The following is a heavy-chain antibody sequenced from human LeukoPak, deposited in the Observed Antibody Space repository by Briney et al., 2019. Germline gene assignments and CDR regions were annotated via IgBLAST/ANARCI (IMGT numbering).Heavy chain of an antibody. CDR1: GFTFSSCA. V-gene: IGHV3-30*04. CDR2: ISYDGSNK. Sequence: PGRSLRLSCAASGFTFSSCAMHWVRQAPGKGLEWVAVISYDGSNKYYADSVKGRFTISRDNSKNTLYLQMNSLRAEDTAVYYCARDQGPSIAAAGTYFQHWGQGTLVTVSS. D-gene: IGHD6-13*01. CDR3: ARDQGPSIAAAGTYFQH. J-gene: IGHJ1*01.